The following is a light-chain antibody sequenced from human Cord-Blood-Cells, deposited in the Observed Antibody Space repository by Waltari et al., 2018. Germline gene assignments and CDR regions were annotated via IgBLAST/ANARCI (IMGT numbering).Light chain of an antibody. CDR3: QQYYSFPRT. CDR2: AAS. J-gene: IGKJ1*01. V-gene: IGKV1D-8*01. Sequence: VIWMTQSPSLLSASTGDRVTISCRMSQGISCYLALYQKKPGKATKLLIYAASTLQIGVPARCNGSGSWTDFTLPISFLQSEDFATYYCQQYYSFPRTFGQGTKVEIK. CDR1: QGISCY.